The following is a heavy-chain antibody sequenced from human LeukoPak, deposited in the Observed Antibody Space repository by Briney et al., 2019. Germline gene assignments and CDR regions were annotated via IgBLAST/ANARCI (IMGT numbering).Heavy chain of an antibody. CDR1: GFTFGSYA. CDR3: AKDLTYGDYAGGDGFDI. Sequence: GGSLRLSCAASGFTFGSYAMSWVRQAPGKGLEWVSAISGSGTNTYYADSVKGRSTISRDKSKNTLYLQMNSLRAEDTAVYYCAKDLTYGDYAGGDGFDIWGQGTMVTVSS. D-gene: IGHD4-17*01. V-gene: IGHV3-23*01. CDR2: ISGSGTNT. J-gene: IGHJ3*02.